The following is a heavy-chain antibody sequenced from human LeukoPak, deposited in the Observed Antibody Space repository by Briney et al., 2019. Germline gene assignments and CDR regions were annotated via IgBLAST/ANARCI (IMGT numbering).Heavy chain of an antibody. D-gene: IGHD6-13*01. CDR2: IHYSGST. CDR1: GGSVSSGSYY. J-gene: IGHJ4*02. Sequence: PSETLSLTCTVSGGSVSSGSYYWSWIRQPPGKGLEWIGYIHYSGSTNYNPSLKSRVTISVDTSKNQFSLKLSSVTAADTAVYYCARVLYSSSWAPFDYWGQGTLVTVSS. CDR3: ARVLYSSSWAPFDY. V-gene: IGHV4-61*01.